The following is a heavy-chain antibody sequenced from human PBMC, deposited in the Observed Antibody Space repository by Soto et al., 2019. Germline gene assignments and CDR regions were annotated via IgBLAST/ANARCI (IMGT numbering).Heavy chain of an antibody. V-gene: IGHV4-31*03. CDR3: AREFENYGSGSYSNWFDP. D-gene: IGHD3-10*01. Sequence: SETLSLTCTVSGGSISSGGYYWSWIRQHPGKGLEWIGYIYYSGSTYYNPSLKSRVTISVDTSKNQFSLKLSSVTAADTAVYYCAREFENYGSGSYSNWFDPWGQGTLVTVS. J-gene: IGHJ5*02. CDR1: GGSISSGGYY. CDR2: IYYSGST.